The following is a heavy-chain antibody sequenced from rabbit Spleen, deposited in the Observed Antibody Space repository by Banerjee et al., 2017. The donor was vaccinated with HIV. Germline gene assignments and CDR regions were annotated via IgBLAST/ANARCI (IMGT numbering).Heavy chain of an antibody. Sequence: QLKETGGGLVQPGGSLTLSCKASGFDFRRYYMSWVRQAPGKGLEWIGYIVPIFGVTYYANWVNGRFTISSHDAQNTLYLQLNSLTAADTATYFCARGYASSSGLPTYYFNLWGQGTLVTVS. CDR1: GFDFRRYY. J-gene: IGHJ4*01. D-gene: IGHD1-1*01. CDR2: IVPIFGVT. V-gene: IGHV1S7*01. CDR3: ARGYASSSGLPTYYFNL.